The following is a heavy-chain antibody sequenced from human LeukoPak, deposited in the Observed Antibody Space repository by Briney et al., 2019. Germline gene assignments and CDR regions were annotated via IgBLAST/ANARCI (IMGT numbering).Heavy chain of an antibody. CDR1: GFTFDDYA. D-gene: IGHD2-2*01. Sequence: QAGGSLRLSCAASGFTFDDYAMHWVRQAPGKGLEWVSLISWDGGSTYYADSVKGRFTISRDNSKNSLYLQMNSLRPEDTALYYCASLGYCSSTSCYGAFDIWGQGTMVTVSS. CDR2: ISWDGGST. CDR3: ASLGYCSSTSCYGAFDI. V-gene: IGHV3-43D*04. J-gene: IGHJ3*02.